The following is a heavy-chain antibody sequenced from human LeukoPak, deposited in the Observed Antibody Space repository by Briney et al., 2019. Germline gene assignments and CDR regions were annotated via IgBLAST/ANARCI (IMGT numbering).Heavy chain of an antibody. D-gene: IGHD5-18*01. V-gene: IGHV3-23*01. CDR1: GFTFSSYS. CDR2: ISGSGGSI. J-gene: IGHJ5*02. Sequence: GGSLRLSCAASGFTFSSYSLSWVRQAPGKGLDWVSAISGSGGSIHYVDSVKGRFTISRDNSKNTLYLQMNSLRAEDTAIYYCAKGASSYSFDPWGQGTLVTVSS. CDR3: AKGASSYSFDP.